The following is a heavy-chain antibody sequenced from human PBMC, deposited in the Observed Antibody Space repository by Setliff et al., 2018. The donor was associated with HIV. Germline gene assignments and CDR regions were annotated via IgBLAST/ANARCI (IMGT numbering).Heavy chain of an antibody. CDR3: ARVASYDFWSGYLHYFDY. J-gene: IGHJ4*02. V-gene: IGHV4-34*01. D-gene: IGHD3-3*01. Sequence: SETLSLTCTVSGGSISSHYWSWIRQPPGKGLEWIGEINHGGSTDSNPSLKSRVTISVDTSKNQFSLNLTSVTAADTAVYYCARVASYDFWSGYLHYFDYWVQGTPVTVSS. CDR2: INHGGST. CDR1: GGSISSHY.